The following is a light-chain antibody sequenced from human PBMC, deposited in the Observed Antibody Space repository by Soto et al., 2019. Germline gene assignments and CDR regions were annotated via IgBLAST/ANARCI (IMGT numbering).Light chain of an antibody. J-gene: IGLJ1*01. V-gene: IGLV2-14*01. CDR2: EVN. CDR1: SSDVGGYNS. Sequence: HSALTQPASVSGSPGQSITISCTGTSSDVGGYNSVAWYQQHPGKSPKLIIYEVNNRPSGVSNRFSGSKSGNTASLTISGLQAEDEADYYCNAYTSSPTYVFGTVTKVTVL. CDR3: NAYTSSPTYV.